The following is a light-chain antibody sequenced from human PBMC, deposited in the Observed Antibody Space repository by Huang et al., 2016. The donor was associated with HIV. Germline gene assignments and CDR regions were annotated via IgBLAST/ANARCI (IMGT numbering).Light chain of an antibody. V-gene: IGKV1-5*03. CDR2: KAS. Sequence: DVQMTQSPSTLSASVGDRVTITCRASQSISNYLAWYQQTPGKAPKLLIYKASNFNGGVPSRFSGSGSGTDFTLTISSLQPDDFATYFCQQCHTYPYTFGQGTKLEIK. J-gene: IGKJ2*01. CDR3: QQCHTYPYT. CDR1: QSISNY.